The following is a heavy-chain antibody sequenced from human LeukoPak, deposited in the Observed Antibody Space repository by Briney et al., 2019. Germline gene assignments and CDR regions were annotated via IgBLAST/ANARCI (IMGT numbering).Heavy chain of an antibody. CDR1: GYTFTGYY. V-gene: IGHV1-2*02. CDR3: ARDSSGWYREGRYYYHYGMDV. CDR2: INPNSGGT. Sequence: GASVKVSCKASGYTFTGYYMDWVRQAPGQGLEWMGWINPNSGGTNYAQKFQGRVTMTRDTSISTAYMELSRLRSDDTAVYYCARDSSGWYREGRYYYHYGMDVWGQGTTVTVSS. D-gene: IGHD6-19*01. J-gene: IGHJ6*02.